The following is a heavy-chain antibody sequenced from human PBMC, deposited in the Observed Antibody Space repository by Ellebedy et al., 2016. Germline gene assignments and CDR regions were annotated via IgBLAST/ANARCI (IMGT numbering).Heavy chain of an antibody. CDR2: ISGAGYTT. CDR1: GFSFSNYF. V-gene: IGHV3-23*01. Sequence: GGSLRLXXAPSGFSFSNYFMTWIRRAPGKGLEWVATISGAGYTTFFADSVKGRFTISRDNSKNTLYLQMNNLRVEDTALYYCRQGHYFDQWGQGALVTVSS. CDR3: RQGHYFDQ. J-gene: IGHJ4*02.